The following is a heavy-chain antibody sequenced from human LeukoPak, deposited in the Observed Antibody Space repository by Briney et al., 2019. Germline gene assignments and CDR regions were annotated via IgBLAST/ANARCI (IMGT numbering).Heavy chain of an antibody. CDR2: IYYSGST. Sequence: PSETLSLTCTVSGGSISSGGYYWSWIRQPPGKGLEWIGYIYYSGSTNYNPSLKSRVTISVDTSKNQFSLKLSSVTAADTAVYYCASNIVGVRDAFDIWGQGTMVTVSS. CDR3: ASNIVGVRDAFDI. J-gene: IGHJ3*02. V-gene: IGHV4-61*08. CDR1: GGSISSGGYY. D-gene: IGHD1-26*01.